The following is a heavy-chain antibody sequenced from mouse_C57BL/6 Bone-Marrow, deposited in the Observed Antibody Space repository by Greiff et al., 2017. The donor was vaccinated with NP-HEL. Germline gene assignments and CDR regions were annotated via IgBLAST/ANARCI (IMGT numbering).Heavy chain of an antibody. CDR2: IDPSDSYT. D-gene: IGHD1-1*01. CDR1: GYTITSYW. V-gene: IGHV1-69*01. Sequence: QVQLQQPGAELVMPGASVKLSCKASGYTITSYWMHWVKQRPGHGLEWIGEIDPSDSYTNYNQKFKGTSTLTVDKSSSTAYMQLSSLRSEHAAVYYCARERAWDATDWYLDVWGTGTTVTVYS. J-gene: IGHJ1*03. CDR3: ARERAWDATDWYLDV.